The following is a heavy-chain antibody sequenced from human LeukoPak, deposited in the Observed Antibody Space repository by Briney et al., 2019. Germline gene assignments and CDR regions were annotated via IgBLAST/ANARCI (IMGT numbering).Heavy chain of an antibody. CDR3: ARFQLERRTLTWFDP. CDR2: IYYGGST. V-gene: IGHV4-59*08. J-gene: IGHJ5*02. Sequence: SETLSLTCTVSGGSISSYYWSWIRQPPGKGLEWIGYIYYGGSTNYNPSLKSRATISVDTSKNQFSLKLSSVTAADTAVYYCARFQLERRTLTWFDPWGQGTLVTVSS. D-gene: IGHD1-1*01. CDR1: GGSISSYY.